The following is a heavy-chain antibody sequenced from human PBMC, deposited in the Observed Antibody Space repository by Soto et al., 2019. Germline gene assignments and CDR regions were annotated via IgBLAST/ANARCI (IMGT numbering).Heavy chain of an antibody. J-gene: IGHJ4*01. Sequence: SETLSLTCAVSGGSISSSNWWGWVRQPPGKGLEWIGYIYHSGSTNYNPSLKSRVTISVDTSKSQFSLRLSSMTAADTAVYYCARERYSYGSSAFDFWGHGILVTVSS. CDR2: IYHSGST. CDR1: GGSISSSNW. CDR3: ARERYSYGSSAFDF. V-gene: IGHV4-4*02. D-gene: IGHD5-18*01.